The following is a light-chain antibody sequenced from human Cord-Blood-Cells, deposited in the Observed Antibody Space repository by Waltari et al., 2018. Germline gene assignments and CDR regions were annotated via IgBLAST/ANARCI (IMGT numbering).Light chain of an antibody. V-gene: IGKV1-5*01. CDR2: DAS. CDR3: QQYNSYSPYT. J-gene: IGKJ2*01. Sequence: DIQMTQSPSTLSASVGDRVTITCRASKSISSWLAWYQQKPGKAPKLLICDASSLESGVPSRFSGSGSGTEFTLTISSLQPDDFATYYCQQYNSYSPYTFGQGTKLEIK. CDR1: KSISSW.